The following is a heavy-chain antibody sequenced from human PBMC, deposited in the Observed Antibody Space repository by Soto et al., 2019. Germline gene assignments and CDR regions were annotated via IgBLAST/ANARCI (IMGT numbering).Heavy chain of an antibody. CDR3: AIAPRYGMDV. CDR2: INSDGSSA. V-gene: IGHV3-74*01. CDR1: GFTFSSYW. Sequence: GGSLRLSCAASGFTFSSYWMHWVRQAPGNGLVWLSRINSDGSSATYADSVKGRFTISRDKAKSTLYLQMNSPRAEDTAMYYCAIAPRYGMDVWGQGITVTVSS. J-gene: IGHJ6*02.